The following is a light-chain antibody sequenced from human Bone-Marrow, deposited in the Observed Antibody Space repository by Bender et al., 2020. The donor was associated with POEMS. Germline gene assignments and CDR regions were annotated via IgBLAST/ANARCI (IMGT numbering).Light chain of an antibody. Sequence: QSALTQPASVSGSPGQSITISCTGTSSDVGSYNLVSWYQQHPGKAPKLMIYEVTKRPSGVSNRFSGSKSGNTASLTISGLQADDEAEYYCCSYAPGGTLVFGGGTKLTVL. CDR1: SSDVGSYNL. J-gene: IGLJ2*01. CDR2: EVT. V-gene: IGLV2-23*02. CDR3: CSYAPGGTLV.